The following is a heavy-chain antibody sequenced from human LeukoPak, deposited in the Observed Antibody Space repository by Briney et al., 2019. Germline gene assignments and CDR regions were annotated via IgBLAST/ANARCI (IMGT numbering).Heavy chain of an antibody. CDR2: RYYSGST. Sequence: PSETLSLTCTVSGGSISSSNHYWSWIRQPPGKGLEWIGSRYYSGSTYDNPSLKSRVTISVGTSKSQFSLKLSSVTAADTAIYYCARHAISGWYFDYWGQGTLVTVSS. J-gene: IGHJ4*02. CDR1: GGSISSSNHY. V-gene: IGHV4-39*01. D-gene: IGHD6-19*01. CDR3: ARHAISGWYFDY.